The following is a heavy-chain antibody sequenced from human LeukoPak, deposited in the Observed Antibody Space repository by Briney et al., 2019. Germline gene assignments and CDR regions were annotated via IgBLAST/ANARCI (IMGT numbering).Heavy chain of an antibody. CDR2: IIPIFGTA. CDR1: GGTLSSYA. Sequence: SVKVSCKASGGTLSSYAISWVRQAPGQGLEWMGGIIPIFGTANYAQKFQGRVTITADESTSTAYMELSRLRSDDTAVYYCARAGDSSVGYYYYYMDVWGKGTTVTVSS. J-gene: IGHJ6*03. V-gene: IGHV1-69*13. CDR3: ARAGDSSVGYYYYYMDV. D-gene: IGHD3-22*01.